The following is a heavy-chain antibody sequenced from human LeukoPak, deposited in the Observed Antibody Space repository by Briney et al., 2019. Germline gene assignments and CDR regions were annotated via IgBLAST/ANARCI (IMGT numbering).Heavy chain of an antibody. CDR3: ARGGAGRRYCSGGSCYRARFDY. CDR1: CGPISSYY. Sequence: PSETLSLPCTVSCGPISSYYWSWIRQPAGKGLEWIGRIYTCGSTNYNPSLKSRVTMSVDTPKNQFSLKLSSVTAADTAVYYCARGGAGRRYCSGGSCYRARFDYWGQGTLVSVSS. J-gene: IGHJ4*02. CDR2: IYTCGST. D-gene: IGHD2-15*01. V-gene: IGHV4-4*07.